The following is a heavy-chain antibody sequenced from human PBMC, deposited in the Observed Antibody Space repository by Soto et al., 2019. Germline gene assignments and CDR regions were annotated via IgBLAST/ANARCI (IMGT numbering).Heavy chain of an antibody. CDR2: IWYDGSNK. Sequence: GGSLRLSCAASGFTFSSYGMHWVRQAPGKGLEWVAVIWYDGSNKYYADSVKGRFTISRDNSKNTLYLQMNSLRAEDTAVYYCARENTIFGVVISGYYYYGMDVWGHGTTVTVSS. J-gene: IGHJ6*02. CDR3: ARENTIFGVVISGYYYYGMDV. CDR1: GFTFSSYG. D-gene: IGHD3-3*01. V-gene: IGHV3-33*01.